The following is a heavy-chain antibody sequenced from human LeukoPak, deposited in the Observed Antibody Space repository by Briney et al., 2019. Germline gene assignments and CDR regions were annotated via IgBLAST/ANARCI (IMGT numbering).Heavy chain of an antibody. CDR3: ARRRGRIVVPAAPRWFDY. V-gene: IGHV4-39*01. CDR2: IYYSGST. CDR1: GGSISSSSYY. Sequence: PSETLSLTCTVSGGSISSSSYYWGWIRQPPGKGLEWIGSIYYSGSTYYNPSLKSRVTISVGTSKNQFSLKLSSVTAADTAVYYCARRRGRIVVPAAPRWFDYWGQGTLVTVSS. J-gene: IGHJ4*02. D-gene: IGHD2-2*01.